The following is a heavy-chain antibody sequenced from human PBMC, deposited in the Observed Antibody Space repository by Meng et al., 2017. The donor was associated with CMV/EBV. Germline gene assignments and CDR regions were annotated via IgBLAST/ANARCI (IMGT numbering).Heavy chain of an antibody. D-gene: IGHD3-10*01. V-gene: IGHV3-9*01. CDR2: ISWNSGSI. CDR1: GFIFDDYA. J-gene: IGHJ4*02. CDR3: AKGIVRGDYYGWWAEFDY. Sequence: SLMFSCAASGFIFDDYAMHWVRQAPGRGLEGVSGISWNSGSIGYADSVKGRLTTSRDNAKNSLYLQMNRLRAEDTDLYYCAKGIVRGDYYGWWAEFDYWGQGTLVTVSS.